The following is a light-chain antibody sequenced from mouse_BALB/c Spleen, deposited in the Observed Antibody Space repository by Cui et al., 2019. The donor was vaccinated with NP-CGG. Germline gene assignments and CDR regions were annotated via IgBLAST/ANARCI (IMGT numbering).Light chain of an antibody. CDR2: GTN. CDR1: TGAVTTSNY. J-gene: IGLJ1*01. Sequence: QAVVTHESVLTTSPGETVTLTCRSSTGAVTTSNYANWVQEKPDHLFTGLIGGTNNRVPGVPARFSGSLIGDKAALTITGAQTEDEAIYFCVLWYSNHWVFGGGTKLTVL. V-gene: IGLV1*01. CDR3: VLWYSNHWV.